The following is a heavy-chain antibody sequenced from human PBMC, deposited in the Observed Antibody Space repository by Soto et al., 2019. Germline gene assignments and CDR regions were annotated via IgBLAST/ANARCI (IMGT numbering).Heavy chain of an antibody. D-gene: IGHD6-6*01. V-gene: IGHV3-11*01. J-gene: IGHJ5*02. CDR3: ARDWAPVWQLELYNWFDP. CDR2: ISSSGSTI. Sequence: QVQLVESGGGLVKPGGSVRLSCAASEFTFSDYYMSWIRQAPGKGLEWVSYISSSGSTIYYADSVKGRFTISRDNAKNSLYLQMNSLRAEDTAVYYCARDWAPVWQLELYNWFDPWGQGTLVTVSS. CDR1: EFTFSDYY.